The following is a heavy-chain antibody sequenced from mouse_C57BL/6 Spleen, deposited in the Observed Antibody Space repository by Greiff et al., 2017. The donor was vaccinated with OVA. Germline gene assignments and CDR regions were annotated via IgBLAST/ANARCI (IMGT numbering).Heavy chain of an antibody. V-gene: IGHV1-18*01. CDR1: GYTFTDYN. CDR3: ARGYYGSSQYFDV. D-gene: IGHD1-1*01. Sequence: VQLQQSGPELVKPGASVKIPCKASGYTFTDYNMDWVKQSHGKSLEWIGDINPNNGGTIYNQKFKGKATLTVDKSSSTAYMELRSLTSEDTAVYYGARGYYGSSQYFDVWGTGTTVTVSS. CDR2: INPNNGGT. J-gene: IGHJ1*03.